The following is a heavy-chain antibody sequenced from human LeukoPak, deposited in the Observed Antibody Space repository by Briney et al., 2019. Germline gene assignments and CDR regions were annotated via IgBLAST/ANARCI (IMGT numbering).Heavy chain of an antibody. D-gene: IGHD2-2*02. CDR3: PTLLRRDIVLVPAVIPNY. V-gene: IGHV3-21*01. CDR2: ISSSSSYI. Sequence: PGGSLRLSCAASGFTFSSYSMNWVRQAPGKGLEWVSSISSSSSYIYYADSVKGRFTISRDNAKNSLYLQMNSLRAEDTAVYYCPTLLRRDIVLVPAVIPNYWGQGTL. CDR1: GFTFSSYS. J-gene: IGHJ4*02.